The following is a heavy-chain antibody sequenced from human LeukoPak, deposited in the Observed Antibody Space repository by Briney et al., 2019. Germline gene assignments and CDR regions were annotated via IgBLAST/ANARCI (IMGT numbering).Heavy chain of an antibody. V-gene: IGHV4-61*02. CDR2: IYTSGTP. CDR1: GGPISSGTYY. J-gene: IGHJ4*02. D-gene: IGHD3-22*01. CDR3: ARELDYYDSSGYSTFDY. Sequence: SETLSLTCTVSGGPISSGTYYWTWIRQPAGKGLEWIGRIYTSGTPNYNPSLKSRVTISMDTSKNQFSLRLSSVTAADTAVYYCARELDYYDSSGYSTFDYWGQGTLVTGSS.